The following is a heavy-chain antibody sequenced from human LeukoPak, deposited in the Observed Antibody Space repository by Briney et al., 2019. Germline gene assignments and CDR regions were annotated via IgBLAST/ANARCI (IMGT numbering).Heavy chain of an antibody. CDR3: ARSKSYDSSGYYFDY. Sequence: GGSLRLSCAASGFTFSSHGMHWVRQAPGKGLEWVAFIRWDGSIKYYADSVKGRFTISRDTSKNTLYLQMNSLRAEDTAVYYCARSKSYDSSGYYFDYWGQGTLVTVSS. V-gene: IGHV3-30*02. J-gene: IGHJ4*02. CDR1: GFTFSSHG. CDR2: IRWDGSIK. D-gene: IGHD3-22*01.